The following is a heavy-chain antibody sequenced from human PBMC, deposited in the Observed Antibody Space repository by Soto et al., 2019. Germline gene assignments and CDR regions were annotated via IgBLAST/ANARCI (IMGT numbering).Heavy chain of an antibody. CDR3: ARGSHYFDWLLPRLPYNWFDP. Sequence: QVQLQQWGAGLLKPSETLSLTCAVYGGSFSGYYWSWIRQPPGKGLEWIGEINHSGSTNYNPSLKSRVTISVDTSKNQFSLKLSSVTAADTAVYYCARGSHYFDWLLPRLPYNWFDPWGQGTLVTVSS. D-gene: IGHD3-9*01. J-gene: IGHJ5*02. V-gene: IGHV4-34*01. CDR2: INHSGST. CDR1: GGSFSGYY.